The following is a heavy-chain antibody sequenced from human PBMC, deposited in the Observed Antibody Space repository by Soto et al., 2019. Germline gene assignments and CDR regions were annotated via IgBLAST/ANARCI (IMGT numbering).Heavy chain of an antibody. Sequence: EVQLLESGGGLVQPGGSLRLSCVASGFTFSTYTMSWVRQAPGKGLEWVSVISGSGGSPSYADSVQGRFSISRDNPNNTLYLQMNSLRGEDTAMYYCAKARCITANCYVPDYWGQGTLVTVSS. CDR3: AKARCITANCYVPDY. J-gene: IGHJ4*02. D-gene: IGHD3-10*01. CDR2: ISGSGGSP. CDR1: GFTFSTYT. V-gene: IGHV3-23*01.